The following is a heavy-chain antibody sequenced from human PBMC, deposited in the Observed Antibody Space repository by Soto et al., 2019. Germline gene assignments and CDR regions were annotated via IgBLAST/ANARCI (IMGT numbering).Heavy chain of an antibody. CDR1: GYTFTGYY. CDR2: INPNSGGT. CDR3: ARGGGVSSSWFPASSLAWLLDY. V-gene: IGHV1-2*04. D-gene: IGHD6-13*01. Sequence: QVQLVQSGAEVKKPGASVKVSCKASGYTFTGYYMHWVRQAPGQGLEWMGWINPNSGGTNYAQKFQGWVTMTRDTSISTAYMELSRLRSDDTAVYYCARGGGVSSSWFPASSLAWLLDYWGQGTLVTVSS. J-gene: IGHJ4*02.